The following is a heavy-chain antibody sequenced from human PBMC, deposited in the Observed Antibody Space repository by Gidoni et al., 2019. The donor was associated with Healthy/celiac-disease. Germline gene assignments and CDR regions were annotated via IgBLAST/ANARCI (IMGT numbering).Heavy chain of an antibody. CDR3: ARHARLRWFGEPQYYFDY. Sequence: LQLQESGPGLVKPSETLSLTCTVSGGSISSSRYYWGWIRQPPGKGLEWIGGIYYSGSTYYNPSLKSRVTISVDTSKNQFSLKLSSVTAADTAVYYCARHARLRWFGEPQYYFDYWGQGTLVTVSS. D-gene: IGHD3-10*01. CDR1: GGSISSSRYY. CDR2: IYYSGST. V-gene: IGHV4-39*01. J-gene: IGHJ4*02.